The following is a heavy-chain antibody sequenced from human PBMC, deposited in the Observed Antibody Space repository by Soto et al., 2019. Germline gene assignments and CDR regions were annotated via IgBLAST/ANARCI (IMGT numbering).Heavy chain of an antibody. D-gene: IGHD3-10*01. CDR1: GFTFSNAW. CDR2: IKSKTDGGTT. Sequence: GGSLRLSCAASGFTFSNAWMSWVRKAPGKGLEWVGRIKSKTDGGTTDYAAPVKGRFTISRDDSKNTLYLQMNSLKTEDTAVYYCTTEGYYGSVSYYAFDIWGQGTMVTVSS. V-gene: IGHV3-15*01. J-gene: IGHJ3*02. CDR3: TTEGYYGSVSYYAFDI.